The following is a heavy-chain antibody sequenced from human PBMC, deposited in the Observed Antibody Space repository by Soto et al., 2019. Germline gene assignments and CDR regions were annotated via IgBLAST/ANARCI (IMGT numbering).Heavy chain of an antibody. CDR2: IYYSGST. CDR1: GGSISSSSYY. CDR3: ARSYSSSWGYEYNWFDP. D-gene: IGHD6-13*01. V-gene: IGHV4-39*01. J-gene: IGHJ5*02. Sequence: SETLSLTCTVSGGSISSSSYYWGWIRQPPGKGLEWIGSIYYSGSTYYNPSLKSRVTISVDTSKNQFSLKLSSVTAADTAVYYCARSYSSSWGYEYNWFDPWGQGTLVTVSS.